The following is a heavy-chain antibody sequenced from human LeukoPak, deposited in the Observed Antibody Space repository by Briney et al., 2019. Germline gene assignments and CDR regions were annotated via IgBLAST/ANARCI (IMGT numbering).Heavy chain of an antibody. CDR2: ISPDGSST. J-gene: IGHJ4*02. CDR1: GFTFSTYW. CDR3: AREYSSSSGRAFDY. D-gene: IGHD6-6*01. V-gene: IGHV3-74*01. Sequence: PPGGSLRLSCAASGFTFSTYWIHWVRQAPGKGLVWVSRISPDGSSTTYADCVKDRFIISRDNAQNTVYLQMSSLRVEDTAVYYCAREYSSSSGRAFDYWGQGTLVTASS.